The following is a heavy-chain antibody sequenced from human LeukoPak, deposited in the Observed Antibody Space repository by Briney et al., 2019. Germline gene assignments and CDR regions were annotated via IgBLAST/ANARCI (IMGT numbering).Heavy chain of an antibody. CDR3: ARDLPSTVTPENWFDP. D-gene: IGHD4-17*01. CDR1: GGTFSSYA. V-gene: IGHV1-69*04. CDR2: IIPILGIA. Sequence: SVKVSCKASGGTFSSYAISWVRQAPGQGLEWMGRIIPILGIANYAQKFQGRVTITADKSTSTAYMELSSLRSEDTAVYYCARDLPSTVTPENWFDPWGQGTLVTVSS. J-gene: IGHJ5*02.